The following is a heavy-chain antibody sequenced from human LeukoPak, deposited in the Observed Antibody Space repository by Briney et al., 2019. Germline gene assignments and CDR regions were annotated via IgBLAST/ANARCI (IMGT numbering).Heavy chain of an antibody. J-gene: IGHJ4*02. D-gene: IGHD6-13*01. Sequence: GGSLRLSCAASGFTFSSYAMSWVRQAPGKGLEGVSAISCSGGSTYYAGSVKGRFTISRDNSKNTLYLQMNSLRAEDTAVYYCAKECIAAAGTFSDYWGQGTLVTVSS. V-gene: IGHV3-23*01. CDR1: GFTFSSYA. CDR3: AKECIAAAGTFSDY. CDR2: ISCSGGST.